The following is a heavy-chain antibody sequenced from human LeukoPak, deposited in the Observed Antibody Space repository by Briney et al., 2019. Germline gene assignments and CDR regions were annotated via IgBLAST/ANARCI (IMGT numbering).Heavy chain of an antibody. CDR1: GGSFSGYY. V-gene: IGHV4-34*01. D-gene: IGHD3-10*01. CDR2: INHSGST. J-gene: IGHJ5*02. Sequence: SETLSLTCAVYGGSFSGYYWSWIRQPPGKGLEWIGEINHSGSTNYNPSLKSRVTISVDTSKNQFSLKLSSVTAADTAVYYCASEVGFGELVPNWFDPWGQGTLVTVSS. CDR3: ASEVGFGELVPNWFDP.